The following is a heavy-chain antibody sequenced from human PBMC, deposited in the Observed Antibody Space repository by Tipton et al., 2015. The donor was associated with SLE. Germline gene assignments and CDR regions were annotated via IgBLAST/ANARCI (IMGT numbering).Heavy chain of an antibody. CDR3: ARERLYYYYMDV. Sequence: TLSLTCAVSGYSISSGYYWGWIRQPPGKGLEWIGRIYHSGSTYYNPSLKSRVTISVDTSKNQFSLKLSSVTAADTAVYYCARERLYYYYMDVWGKGTTVTVSS. CDR2: IYHSGST. CDR1: GYSISSGYY. V-gene: IGHV4-38-2*02. J-gene: IGHJ6*03.